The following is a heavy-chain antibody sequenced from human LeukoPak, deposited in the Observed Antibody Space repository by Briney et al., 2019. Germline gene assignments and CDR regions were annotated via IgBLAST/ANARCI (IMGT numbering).Heavy chain of an antibody. CDR3: AKDDVEMATITHFDY. V-gene: IGHV3-23*01. CDR1: GFTFSSYA. J-gene: IGHJ4*02. CDR2: ISGSGGST. D-gene: IGHD5-24*01. Sequence: GASLRLSCAASGFTFSSYAMSWVRQAPGKGLEWVSAISGSGGSTYYADSVKGRFTISRDNSKNTLYLQMNSLRAEDTAVYYCAKDDVEMATITHFDYWGQGTLVTVSS.